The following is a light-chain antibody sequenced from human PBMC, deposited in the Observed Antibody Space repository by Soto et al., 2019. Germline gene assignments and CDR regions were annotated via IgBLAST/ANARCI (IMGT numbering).Light chain of an antibody. CDR3: SSYAGSSNV. V-gene: IGLV2-8*01. J-gene: IGLJ1*01. CDR1: SSDVGGYNY. CDR2: EVN. Sequence: SALTQPPSASWSPGQSVAISCTGTSSDVGGYNYVSWYQQHPGKAPKLMIYEVNKRPAGVPDRFSGSKSGNTASLTVSGLQAEDEADYYCSSYAGSSNVFGTGTKGTVL.